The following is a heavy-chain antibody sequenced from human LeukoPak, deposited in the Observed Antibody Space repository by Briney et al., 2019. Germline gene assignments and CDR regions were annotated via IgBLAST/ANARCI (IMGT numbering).Heavy chain of an antibody. CDR3: AKAQYSSSWSLNWFDP. Sequence: QPGGSLRLSCAASGFTFSSYAMSWVRQAPGKGLEWVSAISGSGGSTYYADSVKGRFTISRDNSKNTLYLQMNSLRAEDTAVYYCAKAQYSSSWSLNWFDPWGQGTLVTASS. D-gene: IGHD6-13*01. CDR1: GFTFSSYA. CDR2: ISGSGGST. V-gene: IGHV3-23*01. J-gene: IGHJ5*02.